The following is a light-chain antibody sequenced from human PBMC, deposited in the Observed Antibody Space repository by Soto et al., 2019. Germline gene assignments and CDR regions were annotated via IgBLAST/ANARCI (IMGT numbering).Light chain of an antibody. J-gene: IGKJ5*01. CDR2: GAS. Sequence: DIQMTQSPSSLSASVGDRVTITCRASQNIDYYLNWYQQKPGKAPKFLIYGASTLQSGVPSRFSGSGSGTQFNLTISNLQPEDSASYSCQQSYSTLLITFGQGTRLEIK. CDR3: QQSYSTLLIT. V-gene: IGKV1-39*01. CDR1: QNIDYY.